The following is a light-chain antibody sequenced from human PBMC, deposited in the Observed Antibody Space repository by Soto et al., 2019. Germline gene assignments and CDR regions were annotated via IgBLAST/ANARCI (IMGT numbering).Light chain of an antibody. CDR2: GAS. CDR3: QQYNNWPPWT. J-gene: IGKJ1*01. Sequence: EVMMTQSPATVSVSPGERATLSCRASQSVTTNMAWYQQKPGQAPRLLIYGASTRATGIPARFSGSGSGTDFTLTISSLQSEDFAVYYCQQYNNWPPWTFGQGTKVDI. V-gene: IGKV3-15*01. CDR1: QSVTTN.